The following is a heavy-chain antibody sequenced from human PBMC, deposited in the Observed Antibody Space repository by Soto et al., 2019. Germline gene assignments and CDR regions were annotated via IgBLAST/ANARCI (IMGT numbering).Heavy chain of an antibody. CDR3: ARYRGDGSGSYYFTY. J-gene: IGHJ4*02. CDR2: MSYDGTNK. V-gene: IGHV3-30-3*01. D-gene: IGHD3-10*01. Sequence: GGSLRLSCEASGFLFRNYAMHWVRQAPGKGLEWVAVMSYDGTNKYGDSVKGRFTISRDNSKNMVYLQVNSLRPEDTAVYYCARYRGDGSGSYYFTYWGQGTLVTVSS. CDR1: GFLFRNYA.